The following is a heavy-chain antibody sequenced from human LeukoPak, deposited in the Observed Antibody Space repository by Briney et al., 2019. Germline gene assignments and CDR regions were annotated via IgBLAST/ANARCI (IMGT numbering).Heavy chain of an antibody. CDR3: ARTPLDFYGSGSYYIRHFDD. J-gene: IGHJ4*02. Sequence: SVKVSCKASGRTFSTHAIAWVRQAPGQGLERRGGIVPLFGKVDYVQKFQDRVTISADESTSTAHMELRSLRFEDTAVYYCARTPLDFYGSGSYYIRHFDDWGQGTLVTVST. CDR2: IVPLFGKV. CDR1: GRTFSTHA. V-gene: IGHV1-69*13. D-gene: IGHD3-10*01.